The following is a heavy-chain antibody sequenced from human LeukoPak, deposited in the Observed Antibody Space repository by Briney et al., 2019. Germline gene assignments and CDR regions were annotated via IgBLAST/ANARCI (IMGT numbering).Heavy chain of an antibody. V-gene: IGHV4-59*08. CDR2: MYNSGIT. CDR3: ATSGSYHKYYFDY. Sequence: PSETLSLTCTVSGGSISSYYWSWIRQPPGKGLEWIGYMYNSGITNYNPSLRSRVTISVDTSKNQFSLRLRSVTAADTAVYYCATSGSYHKYYFDYWGQGTLVTVSS. CDR1: GGSISSYY. D-gene: IGHD1-26*01. J-gene: IGHJ4*02.